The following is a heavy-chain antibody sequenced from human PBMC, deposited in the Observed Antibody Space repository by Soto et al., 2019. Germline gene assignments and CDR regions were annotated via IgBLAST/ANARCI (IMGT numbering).Heavy chain of an antibody. V-gene: IGHV4-59*01. J-gene: IGHJ5*02. CDR1: GGSISTYY. CDR2: IYYTGST. Sequence: QVQLQESGPGLVKPSETLSLTCTVSGGSISTYYWSWIRQPPGKGLEWIGYIYYTGSTNYNPSLKSPVTISVDTSKNPFSRKVSSVTAADTAVYYCARASGCSGDSCAFDPWGQGTLVTVSS. CDR3: ARASGCSGDSCAFDP. D-gene: IGHD2-15*01.